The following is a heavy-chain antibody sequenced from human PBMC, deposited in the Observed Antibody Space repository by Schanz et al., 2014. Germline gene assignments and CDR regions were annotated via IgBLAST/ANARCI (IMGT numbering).Heavy chain of an antibody. J-gene: IGHJ6*02. D-gene: IGHD2-15*01. CDR1: GFTFSKYW. CDR2: ISGSGGSK. CDR3: AKGMGYCSGGTCYDYYYYGLDV. Sequence: EGQLAESGGGLVQPGGSLRLSCGGSGFTFSKYWMSWVRQAPGRGLEWVSGISGSGGSKYYADSVKGRFTISRDNSENTLYLQMNSLSADDTAVFYCAKGMGYCSGGTCYDYYYYGLDVWGQGTTVTVSS. V-gene: IGHV3-23*04.